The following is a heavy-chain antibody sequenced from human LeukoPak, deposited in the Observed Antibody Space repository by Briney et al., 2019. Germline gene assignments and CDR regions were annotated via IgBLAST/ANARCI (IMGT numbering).Heavy chain of an antibody. Sequence: PSETLSLTCTVSGGSISSYYWSWIRQPPGKGLEWIGYIYYSGSTNYNPSLKSRVTISVDTSKNQFSLKLSSVTAADTAVYYCAIFPLPAMVPYYFDYWGQGTLVTVSS. CDR2: IYYSGST. CDR3: AIFPLPAMVPYYFDY. J-gene: IGHJ4*02. D-gene: IGHD5-18*01. CDR1: GGSISSYY. V-gene: IGHV4-59*01.